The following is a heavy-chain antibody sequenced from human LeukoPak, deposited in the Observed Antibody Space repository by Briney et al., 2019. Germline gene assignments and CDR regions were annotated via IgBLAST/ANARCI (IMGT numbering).Heavy chain of an antibody. CDR2: ISSSSSYI. V-gene: IGHV3-21*01. CDR1: GFTFSSYS. Sequence: GGSLRLSCAASGFTFSSYSTNWVRQAPGKGLEWVSSISSSSSYIYYADSVKGRFTISRDNAKNSLYLQMNSLRAEDTAVYYCASFLSGSYHFDYWGQGTLVTVSS. D-gene: IGHD1-26*01. J-gene: IGHJ4*02. CDR3: ASFLSGSYHFDY.